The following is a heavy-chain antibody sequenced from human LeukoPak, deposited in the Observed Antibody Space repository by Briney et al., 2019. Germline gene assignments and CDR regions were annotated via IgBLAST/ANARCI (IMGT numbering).Heavy chain of an antibody. CDR3: ARRGPGSSWYENWFDP. Sequence: ASVKVSCKAFGYTFTSYGISWVRQAPGQGLEWMGWISAYNGNTNYAQKLQGRVTMTTDTSTSTAYMELRSLRSDDTAVYYCARRGPGSSWYENWFDPWGQGTLVTVSS. CDR2: ISAYNGNT. D-gene: IGHD6-13*01. V-gene: IGHV1-18*01. J-gene: IGHJ5*02. CDR1: GYTFTSYG.